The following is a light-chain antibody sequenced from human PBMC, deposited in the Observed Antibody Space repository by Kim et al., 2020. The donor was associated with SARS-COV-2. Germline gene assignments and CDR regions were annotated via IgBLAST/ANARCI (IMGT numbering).Light chain of an antibody. CDR2: EVS. V-gene: IGLV2-23*02. CDR1: SRDVGRYNP. CDR3: CSYTRSSTVV. Sequence: GQSIHLSRPGTSRDVGRYNPVSWYQQHPGKAPKLVIYEVSKRPSGVSNRFSGSRSGNTASLTISGLQTEDEADYYCCSYTRSSTVVFGGGTQLTVL. J-gene: IGLJ2*01.